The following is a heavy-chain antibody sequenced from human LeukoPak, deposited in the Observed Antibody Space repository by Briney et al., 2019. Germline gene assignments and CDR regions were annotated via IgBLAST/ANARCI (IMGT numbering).Heavy chain of an antibody. CDR2: INPNSGGT. Sequence: ASVKVSCKASGYTFTGYYMHWVRQAPGQGLEWMGRINPNSGGTNYAQKFQGRVTMTRDTSISTAYIELSRLRSDDTAVYYCASYYYDSSGYFLGDAFDIWGQGTMVTVSS. D-gene: IGHD3-22*01. CDR1: GYTFTGYY. J-gene: IGHJ3*02. V-gene: IGHV1-2*06. CDR3: ASYYYDSSGYFLGDAFDI.